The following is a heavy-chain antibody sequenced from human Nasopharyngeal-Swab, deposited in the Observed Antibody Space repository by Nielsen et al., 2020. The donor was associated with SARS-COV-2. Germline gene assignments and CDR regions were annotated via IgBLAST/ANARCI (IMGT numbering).Heavy chain of an antibody. V-gene: IGHV6-1*01. Sequence: QTRSLTRAISGDSVSSNSAAWNWIRQSPSRGLEWLGRTYYRSKWYNDYAVSVKSRITINPDTSKNQFSLQLNSVTPEDTAVYYCARGVEQQSQPEYYYYYGMDVWGQGTTVTVSS. CDR3: ARGVEQQSQPEYYYYYGMDV. CDR2: TYYRSKWYN. CDR1: GDSVSSNSAA. J-gene: IGHJ6*02. D-gene: IGHD6-13*01.